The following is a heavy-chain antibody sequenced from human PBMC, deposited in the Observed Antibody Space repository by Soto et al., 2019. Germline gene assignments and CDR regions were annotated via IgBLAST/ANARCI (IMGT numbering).Heavy chain of an antibody. CDR1: GFTFSSYA. D-gene: IGHD3-10*01. CDR2: ISYDGSNK. Sequence: QVQLVESGGGVVQPGRSLRLSCAASGFTFSSYAMHWVRQAPGTGLEWVAVISYDGSNKYYADSVKCRFTISRDKSKNTLYLQMTSLRAADTAVYYCARAAGGLNCDYWGQGTLVTVSS. CDR3: ARAAGGLNCDY. J-gene: IGHJ4*02. V-gene: IGHV3-30-3*01.